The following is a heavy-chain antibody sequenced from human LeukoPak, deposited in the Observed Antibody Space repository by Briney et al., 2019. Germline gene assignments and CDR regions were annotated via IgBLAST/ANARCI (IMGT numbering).Heavy chain of an antibody. D-gene: IGHD2-2*01. CDR2: IYYSGST. CDR3: ARGDGGYQLLLG. Sequence: PSETLSLTCTVSGGSISSYYWSWIRQPPGKGLEWVGYIYYSGSTNYNPSLKSRVTISVDTSKNQFPLKLSSVTAADTAAYHCARGDGGYQLLLGWGQGALVTASS. V-gene: IGHV4-59*01. J-gene: IGHJ4*02. CDR1: GGSISSYY.